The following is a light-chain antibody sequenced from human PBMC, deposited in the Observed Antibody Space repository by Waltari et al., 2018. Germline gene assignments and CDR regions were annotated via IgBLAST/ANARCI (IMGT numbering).Light chain of an antibody. Sequence: QSVLTQPPLASGIPGPRVTISCSASSSNIGSTSVFWYQQLPGTAPKLLIYRKNRRPSGVPDRFSGSKSGTSASLAISGLRSENEADYYCAAWDDSLSGRVFGGGTKVTVL. CDR3: AAWDDSLSGRV. CDR2: RKN. CDR1: SSNIGSTS. J-gene: IGLJ3*02. V-gene: IGLV1-47*01.